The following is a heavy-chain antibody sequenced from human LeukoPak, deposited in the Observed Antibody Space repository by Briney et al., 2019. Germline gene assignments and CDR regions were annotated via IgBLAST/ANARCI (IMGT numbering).Heavy chain of an antibody. D-gene: IGHD5-12*01. CDR3: ARAGYSGYDSFLFDP. V-gene: IGHV1-46*01. Sequence: ASVKVSCKASGYTFTSYYMHWVRQAPGQGLEWMGIINPSGGSTSYAQKLQGRVTMTRDTSTSTVYMELSSLRSEDTAVYYCARAGYSGYDSFLFDPWGQGTLVTVSS. CDR1: GYTFTSYY. CDR2: INPSGGST. J-gene: IGHJ5*02.